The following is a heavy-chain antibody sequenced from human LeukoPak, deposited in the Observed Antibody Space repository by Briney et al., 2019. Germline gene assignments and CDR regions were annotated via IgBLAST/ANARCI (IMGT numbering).Heavy chain of an antibody. CDR2: IRDDGTIK. J-gene: IGHJ4*02. V-gene: IGHV3-48*03. Sequence: GGSLRLSCVGSGLSLSGFEMNWVRQAPGKGLEWVSYIRDDGTIKTYADSVKGRFIISRDNAKNSLHLQMNSLRAEDTAIYYCARRFRDWGQGILVTVSS. CDR1: GLSLSGFE. CDR3: ARRFRD. D-gene: IGHD5-24*01.